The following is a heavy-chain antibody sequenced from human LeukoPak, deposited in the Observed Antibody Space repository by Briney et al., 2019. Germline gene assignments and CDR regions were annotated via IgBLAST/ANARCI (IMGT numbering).Heavy chain of an antibody. D-gene: IGHD3-22*01. J-gene: IGHJ4*02. CDR2: IYYSGST. CDR3: ARLDDSSGYCAFDY. CDR1: GYSISSGYY. Sequence: SETLSLTCTVSGYSISSGYYWGWIRQPPGKGLEWIGSIYYSGSTYYNPSLKSRVTISVDTSKNQFSLKLSSVTAADTAVYYCARLDDSSGYCAFDYWGQGTLVTVSS. V-gene: IGHV4-38-2*02.